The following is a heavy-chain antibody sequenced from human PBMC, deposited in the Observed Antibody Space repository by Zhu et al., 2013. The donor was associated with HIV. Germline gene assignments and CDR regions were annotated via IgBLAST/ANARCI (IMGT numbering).Heavy chain of an antibody. Sequence: QVQLVQSGAEVRKPGASVKVSCQSSGYVFSGYYLHWVRQAPGQGLEWMGWINPNNGNTGYAQKFQGRVTMTRNTSISTAYMELSSLRSEDTAVYYCARGPSSSGGGTTYWGQGTPGHRLL. D-gene: IGHD6-13*01. V-gene: IGHV1-8*02. J-gene: IGHJ4*02. CDR2: INPNNGNT. CDR1: GYVFSGYY. CDR3: ARGPSSSGGGTTY.